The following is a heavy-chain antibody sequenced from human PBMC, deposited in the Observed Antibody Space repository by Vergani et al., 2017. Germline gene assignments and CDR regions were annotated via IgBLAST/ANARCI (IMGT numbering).Heavy chain of an antibody. CDR2: ISSNGGST. CDR1: GFTFSSYA. D-gene: IGHD3-22*01. CDR3: ARAYCYDSRGRAYYYGMDV. Sequence: EVQLVESGGGLVQPGGSLRLSCAASGFTFSSYAMHWVRQAPGKGLEYVSAISSNGGSTYYANSVKGRFTISRDNSKNTLYLQMGSLRAEDMAVYYCARAYCYDSRGRAYYYGMDVWGQGTTVTVSS. J-gene: IGHJ6*02. V-gene: IGHV3-64*01.